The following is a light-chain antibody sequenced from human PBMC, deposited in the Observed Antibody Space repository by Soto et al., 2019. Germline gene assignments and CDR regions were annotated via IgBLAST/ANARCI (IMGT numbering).Light chain of an antibody. V-gene: IGLV2-23*01. CDR3: CSYVRSAPVV. Sequence: QSALTQPASVSGSPGQSITIPCTGTSSDVGSSNLVSWYQQQPGKAPKLIIYEGSKRPSGVSNRFSGSKSGYTASLTISGLQAEDEADYYCCSYVRSAPVVFGGGTKLTVL. J-gene: IGLJ2*01. CDR2: EGS. CDR1: SSDVGSSNL.